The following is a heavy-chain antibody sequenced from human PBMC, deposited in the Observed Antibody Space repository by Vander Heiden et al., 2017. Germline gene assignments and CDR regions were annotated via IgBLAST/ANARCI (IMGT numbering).Heavy chain of an antibody. CDR2: IRSKAYGETP. CDR3: TRARGYRYGYGDY. J-gene: IGHJ4*02. V-gene: IGHV3-49*05. CDR1: GFTFGDYA. Sequence: EVQLVASGGGLVKPGRSLRLSCTASGFTFGDYAMSWFRQAPGKGLEWVGFIRSKAYGETPEDAAAVIGRFTISRDDSKSIGYLQMNSLKNEDTAVYYCTRARGYRYGYGDYWGQGNLVTVSS. D-gene: IGHD5-18*01.